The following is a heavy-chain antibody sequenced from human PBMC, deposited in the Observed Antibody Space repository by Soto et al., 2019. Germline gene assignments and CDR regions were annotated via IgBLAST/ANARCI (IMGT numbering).Heavy chain of an antibody. CDR2: VNPGGIT. J-gene: IGHJ4*02. CDR3: GRVVIKMAIQSIGS. V-gene: IGHV4-34*01. Sequence: ETLSLTCAVYGGSLSGYYWTWIRQPPGKGLEWIGEVNPGGITNYSPSVKSRLTISLDTSKKQVSLEMTSVTAADTAVYYCGRVVIKMAIQSIGSWGPGTLVSVSS. CDR1: GGSLSGYY.